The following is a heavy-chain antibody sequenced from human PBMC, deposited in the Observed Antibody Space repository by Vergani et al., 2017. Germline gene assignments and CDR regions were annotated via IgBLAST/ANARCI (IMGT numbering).Heavy chain of an antibody. J-gene: IGHJ4*02. V-gene: IGHV4-61*02. CDR3: ARAGVTRFRIFDY. D-gene: IGHD4-17*01. CDR1: GGSINSHNYY. CDR2: IHTSGST. Sequence: QVQLQESGPGLVKPSQTLSLTCTVSGGSINSHNYYWSWIRQPAGKGLEWIGRIHTSGSTNYNPSLKSRVTISVDTSKNQFSLKLSSVTAADTAVYYCARAGVTRFRIFDYWGQGTLVTVSS.